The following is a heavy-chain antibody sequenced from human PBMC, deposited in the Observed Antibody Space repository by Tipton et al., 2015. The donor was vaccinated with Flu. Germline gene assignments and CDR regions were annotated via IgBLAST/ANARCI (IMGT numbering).Heavy chain of an antibody. Sequence: PGLVKPSETLSLSCTVSGDSMSSYYWSWIRQPAGMGLEWIGRIYTSGSTNYNPSLKSRVSMLIDTSKNQFSLKLTSVTAADTAVYYCARASGSGTYVIFDFWGQGTLVTVSS. D-gene: IGHD3-10*01. J-gene: IGHJ4*02. CDR3: ARASGSGTYVIFDF. V-gene: IGHV4-4*07. CDR1: GDSMSSYY. CDR2: IYTSGST.